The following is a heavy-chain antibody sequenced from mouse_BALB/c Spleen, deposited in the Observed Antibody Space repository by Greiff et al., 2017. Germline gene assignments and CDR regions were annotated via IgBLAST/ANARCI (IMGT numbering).Heavy chain of an antibody. D-gene: IGHD2-1*01. V-gene: IGHV3-8*02. CDR3: ARTYGNHYYYAMDY. J-gene: IGHJ4*01. Sequence: DVKLQESGPSLVKPSQTLSLTCSVTGDSITSGYWNWIRKFPGNKLEYMGYISYSGSTYYNPSLKSRISITRDTSKNQYYLQLNSVTTEDTATYYCARTYGNHYYYAMDYWGQGTSVTVSS. CDR1: GDSITSGY. CDR2: ISYSGST.